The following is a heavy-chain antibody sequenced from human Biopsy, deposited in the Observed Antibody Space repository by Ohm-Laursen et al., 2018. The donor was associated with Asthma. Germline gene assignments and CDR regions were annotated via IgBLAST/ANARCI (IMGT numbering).Heavy chain of an antibody. D-gene: IGHD6-19*01. CDR1: GFTFSRYD. Sequence: SLRLSCAASGFTFSRYDMSWVRQAPGKGLEWVSVIYSGGTSHTADSVRGRFTISRDFSKNTLHLQMHSLRVEDTAVYYCARGDSSGWSHYYFDYWGQGTLATVSS. CDR3: ARGDSSGWSHYYFDY. J-gene: IGHJ4*02. CDR2: IYSGGTS. V-gene: IGHV3-23*03.